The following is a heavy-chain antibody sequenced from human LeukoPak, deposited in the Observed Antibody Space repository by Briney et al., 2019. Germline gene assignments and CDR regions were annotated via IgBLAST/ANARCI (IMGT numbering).Heavy chain of an antibody. CDR3: ARRRGYSGYDYSGWFDP. CDR1: GYSFTSYW. V-gene: IGHV5-51*01. D-gene: IGHD5-12*01. Sequence: GESLKISCKGSGYSFTSYWIGWVRQMPGKGLEWMGIIYPCDSDTRYSPSFQGQVTISADKSISTAYLQWSSLKASDTAMYYCARRRGYSGYDYSGWFDPWGQGTLVTVSS. CDR2: IYPCDSDT. J-gene: IGHJ5*02.